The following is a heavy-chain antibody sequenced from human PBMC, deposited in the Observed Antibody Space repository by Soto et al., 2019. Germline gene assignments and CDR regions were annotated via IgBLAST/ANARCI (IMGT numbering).Heavy chain of an antibody. D-gene: IGHD3-22*01. CDR3: ATDTYYDSSGDFDY. Sequence: SVKVSCKVSGYTLTXLSXHWVRQAPGKGLEWMGGFDPEDGETIYAQKFQGRVTMTEDTSTDTAYMELSSLRSEDTAVYYCATDTYYDSSGDFDYWGQGTLVTVSS. J-gene: IGHJ4*02. CDR2: FDPEDGET. CDR1: GYTLTXLS. V-gene: IGHV1-24*01.